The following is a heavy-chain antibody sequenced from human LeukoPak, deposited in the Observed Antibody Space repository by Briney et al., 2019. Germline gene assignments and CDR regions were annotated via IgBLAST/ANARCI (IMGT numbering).Heavy chain of an antibody. CDR1: GGSISSYY. D-gene: IGHD3-3*01. Sequence: PSETLSLTCTVSGGSISSYYWSWIRQPAGKGLEGIGRIYTSGSTNYNPSLKSRVTMSVDTSKNQFSLKLSSVTAEDTAEYYCARARVNFWSGSYHVTAPADYWGQGTLVTVSS. V-gene: IGHV4-4*07. CDR3: ARARVNFWSGSYHVTAPADY. J-gene: IGHJ4*02. CDR2: IYTSGST.